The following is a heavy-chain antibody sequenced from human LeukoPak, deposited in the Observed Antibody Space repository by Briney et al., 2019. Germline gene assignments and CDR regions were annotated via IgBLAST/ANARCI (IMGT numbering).Heavy chain of an antibody. D-gene: IGHD1-26*01. CDR1: GFTFSSYA. CDR2: ISGSGGST. V-gene: IGHV3-23*01. Sequence: GGSLRLSCAASGFTFSSYAMSWVRQAPGKGLEWVSAISGSGGSTYYADSVKGRFTISRDNAKNSLYLQMNSLRAEDTAVYYCAGEGSGSHGRYYFDYWGQGTLVTVSS. J-gene: IGHJ4*02. CDR3: AGEGSGSHGRYYFDY.